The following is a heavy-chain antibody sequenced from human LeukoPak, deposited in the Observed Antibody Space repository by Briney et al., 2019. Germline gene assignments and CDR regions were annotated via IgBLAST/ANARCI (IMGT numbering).Heavy chain of an antibody. CDR1: GGTFSSYA. CDR2: IIPIFGTA. V-gene: IGHV1-69*05. D-gene: IGHD5-12*01. J-gene: IGHJ4*02. Sequence: SVKVSCKASGGTFSSYAISWVRQAPGQGLEWMGGIIPIFGTANYAQKFQGRVTITTDESTSTAYMELSSLRSEDTAVYCCARGPRIVATIQYYFDYWGQGTLVTVSS. CDR3: ARGPRIVATIQYYFDY.